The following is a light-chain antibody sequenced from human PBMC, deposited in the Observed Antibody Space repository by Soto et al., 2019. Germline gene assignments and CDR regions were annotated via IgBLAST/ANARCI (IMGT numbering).Light chain of an antibody. V-gene: IGKV3-20*01. CDR1: QSVADSN. CDR3: QQYGGSPWT. J-gene: IGKJ1*01. Sequence: DIVLTQSPCILSLSSGEGATLSCRASQSVADSNLAWYQHKPGQPPRLLIYGASSRATGIPDRFSGSGSGTDFTLTINRLEPEDFAVYYCQQYGGSPWTFGQGTKVDIK. CDR2: GAS.